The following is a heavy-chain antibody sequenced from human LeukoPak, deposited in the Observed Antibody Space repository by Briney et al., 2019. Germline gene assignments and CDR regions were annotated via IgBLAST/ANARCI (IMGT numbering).Heavy chain of an antibody. D-gene: IGHD2-21*01. J-gene: IGHJ4*02. CDR1: GYTSTGYY. Sequence: ASVEVSCKASGYTSTGYYMHWVRQAPGQGLEWMGWINPNSGGTNYAQKFQGRVTMTRDTSISTAYMELSRLRSDDTAVYYCARVVVIADPFDYWGQGTLVTVSS. V-gene: IGHV1-2*02. CDR3: ARVVVIADPFDY. CDR2: INPNSGGT.